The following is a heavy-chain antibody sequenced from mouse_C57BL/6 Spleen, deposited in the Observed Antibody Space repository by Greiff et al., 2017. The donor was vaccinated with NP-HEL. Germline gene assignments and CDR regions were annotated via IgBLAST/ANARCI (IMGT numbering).Heavy chain of an antibody. D-gene: IGHD2-4*01. CDR1: GYTFTDYY. Sequence: EVQLQQSGPVLVKPGASVKMSCTASGYTFTDYYMNWVKQSHGKSLEWIGVINPYNGGTSYNQKFKGKATLTVDKSSSTAYMELNSLTSEDSAVYYCARDDYDHYAMDCWGQGTSVTVAS. CDR2: INPYNGGT. J-gene: IGHJ4*01. V-gene: IGHV1-19*01. CDR3: ARDDYDHYAMDC.